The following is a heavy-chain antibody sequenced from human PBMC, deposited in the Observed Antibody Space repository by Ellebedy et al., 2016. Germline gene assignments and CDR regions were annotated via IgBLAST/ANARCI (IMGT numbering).Heavy chain of an antibody. J-gene: IGHJ5*02. D-gene: IGHD3-16*02. CDR1: GFTVSTNY. V-gene: IGHV3-53*01. CDR3: ARDGTYYDYVWGSYRYDSYWFDP. CDR2: IFSDGNT. Sequence: GGSLRLSCAASGFTVSTNYMKWVRQAPGKGLEWVSAIFSDGNTYYADSVKGRFTISRDNSKNTLYLQMNSLRAEDTAVYYCARDGTYYDYVWGSYRYDSYWFDPWGQGTLVTVSS.